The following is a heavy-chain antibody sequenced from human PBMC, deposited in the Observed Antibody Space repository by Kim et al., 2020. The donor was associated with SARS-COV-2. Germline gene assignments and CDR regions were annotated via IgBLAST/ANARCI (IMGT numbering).Heavy chain of an antibody. CDR2: ISRGGTTI. J-gene: IGHJ3*02. D-gene: IGHD3-9*01. CDR3: VIGTIFWNAFAI. CDR1: GFCSDFSFRDCY. V-gene: IGHV3-11*01. Sequence: GGSLRLSCAASGFCSDFSFRDCYLRSIRKALGRGLEWISYISRGGTTIYYKVSVKGRFTISRDNAKNSLFLQVDSLRAEDTAVYYCVIGTIFWNAFAIWGQGTVVTVSS.